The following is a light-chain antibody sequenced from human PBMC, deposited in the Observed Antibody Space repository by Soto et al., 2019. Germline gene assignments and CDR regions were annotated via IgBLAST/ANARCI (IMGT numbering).Light chain of an antibody. CDR2: KAS. CDR1: RSVSSW. CDR3: QQYGNYWT. Sequence: DIQMTQSPSTLSASVGDRVTITCRAGRSVSSWLAWYQQKPGKAPKLLIYKASTLESRVPSRFSGGVSGTEFTLTISSLQPDDFATYYCQQYGNYWTFGQGTTVAI. J-gene: IGKJ1*01. V-gene: IGKV1-5*03.